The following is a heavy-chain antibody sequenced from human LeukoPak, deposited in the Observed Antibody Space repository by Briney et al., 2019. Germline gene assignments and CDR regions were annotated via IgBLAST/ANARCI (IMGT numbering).Heavy chain of an antibody. Sequence: GRSLRLSCAASGFTFSSYGMHWVRQAPGKGLGWVAVIWYDGSNKYYADSVKGRFTISRDNSKNTLYLQMNSLRAEDTAVYYCARDRYGYGGYYYYMDVWGKGTTVTVSS. D-gene: IGHD5-18*01. CDR3: ARDRYGYGGYYYYMDV. CDR1: GFTFSSYG. CDR2: IWYDGSNK. J-gene: IGHJ6*03. V-gene: IGHV3-33*01.